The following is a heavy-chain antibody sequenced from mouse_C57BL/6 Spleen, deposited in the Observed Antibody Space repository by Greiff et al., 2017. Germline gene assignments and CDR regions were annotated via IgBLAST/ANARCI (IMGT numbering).Heavy chain of an antibody. Sequence: QVQLQQSGAELVKPGASVKLSCKASGYTFTSYWMHWVKQRPGQGLEWIGMIHPNSGSTNYNEKFKSKATLTVDKSSSTAYMQLSSLTSEDSAVYYCARRGDYWFAYWGQGTLVTVSA. J-gene: IGHJ3*01. D-gene: IGHD2-4*01. V-gene: IGHV1-64*01. CDR3: ARRGDYWFAY. CDR2: IHPNSGST. CDR1: GYTFTSYW.